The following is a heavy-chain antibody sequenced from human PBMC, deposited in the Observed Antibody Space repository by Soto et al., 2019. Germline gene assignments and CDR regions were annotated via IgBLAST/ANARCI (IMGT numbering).Heavy chain of an antibody. J-gene: IGHJ5*02. CDR2: IYYSGST. V-gene: IGHV4-59*01. Sequence: SETLSLTCTVSGDSISAYYWSWIRQPPGKGLEWIGYIYYSGSTNYNPSLRGRVTISVDTSKNQFSLKVSSVIAADTAVYYCARARQYYDCEFDPWGQGTLVTVSS. CDR3: ARARQYYDCEFDP. D-gene: IGHD3-22*01. CDR1: GDSISAYY.